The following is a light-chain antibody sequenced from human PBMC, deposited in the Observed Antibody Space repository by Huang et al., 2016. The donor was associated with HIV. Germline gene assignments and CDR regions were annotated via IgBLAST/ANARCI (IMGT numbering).Light chain of an antibody. CDR2: LAS. CDR3: MQGLEPPVSV. Sequence: EIVLTQSPLSLSVTPGESASVSCRSSRSLLHSNGHNYLDWYVQKPGQSPQVLIFLASVRFPGVSDRFSGSGSGTDFTLKISRVEAADVGIYFCMQGLEPPVSVFGGGTKVEIK. J-gene: IGKJ4*01. CDR1: RSLLHSNGHNY. V-gene: IGKV2-28*01.